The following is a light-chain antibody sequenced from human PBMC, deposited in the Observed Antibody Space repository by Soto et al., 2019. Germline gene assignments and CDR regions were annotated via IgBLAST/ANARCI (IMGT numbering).Light chain of an antibody. CDR3: SSYTGDNTVI. Sequence: QSVLTQPASVSGSPGQSITISCTGTSSDVGGYDYVSWYLQHPGEAPKLMIYGVTSRPSGVSNRFSGSKSGSTASLTIFGLEAEDEGDYRCSSYTGDNTVIFGGGTKVTVL. CDR1: SSDVGGYDY. J-gene: IGLJ2*01. V-gene: IGLV2-14*01. CDR2: GVT.